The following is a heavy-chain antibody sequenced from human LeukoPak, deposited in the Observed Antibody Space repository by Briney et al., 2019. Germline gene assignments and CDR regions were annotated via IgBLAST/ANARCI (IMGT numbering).Heavy chain of an antibody. D-gene: IGHD3-16*02. Sequence: SETLSLTCADYGGSFSGYYLSWIRQPPGKGLEWIGEINHSGSTNYNPSLKSRVTISVDKSKNQSSLKLSSVTAADTAVYYGARVRLGELSWWGEGTLVTVP. V-gene: IGHV4-34*01. CDR3: ARVRLGELSW. CDR2: INHSGST. J-gene: IGHJ4*02. CDR1: GGSFSGYY.